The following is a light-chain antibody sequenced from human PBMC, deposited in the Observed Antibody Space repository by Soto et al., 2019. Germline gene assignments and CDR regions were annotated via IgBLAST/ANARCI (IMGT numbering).Light chain of an antibody. J-gene: IGLJ2*01. V-gene: IGLV2-14*01. CDR3: SLYTTSSVV. Sequence: QSALTQPASVSGSPGQSITISCTGTSSDVGSYNSVSWYRQHPGKAPKLMLYEVSNRPSGVSNRFSGSKSGNTASLTISGLQAEDEADYYGSLYTTSSVVFGGGTKLTVL. CDR2: EVS. CDR1: SSDVGSYNS.